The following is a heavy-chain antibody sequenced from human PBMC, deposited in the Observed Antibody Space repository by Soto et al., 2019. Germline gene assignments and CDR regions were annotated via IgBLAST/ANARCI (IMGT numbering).Heavy chain of an antibody. D-gene: IGHD6-19*01. Sequence: ASVKVSCKASGYTFTGYYMHWVRQAPGQGLEWMGWINPNSGGTNYAQKFQGRVTMTRDTSISTAYMELSRLRSDDAAVYYCAPKGSGWFYFDYWGQGTLVTVSS. CDR1: GYTFTGYY. J-gene: IGHJ4*02. CDR2: INPNSGGT. CDR3: APKGSGWFYFDY. V-gene: IGHV1-2*02.